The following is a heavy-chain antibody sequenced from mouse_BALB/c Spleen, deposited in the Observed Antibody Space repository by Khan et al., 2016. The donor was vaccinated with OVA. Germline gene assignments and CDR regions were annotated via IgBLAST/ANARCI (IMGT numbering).Heavy chain of an antibody. CDR2: ISTGSGDT. CDR3: ARRNYFGYTFAY. V-gene: IGHV1-77*01. D-gene: IGHD1-2*01. CDR1: GYTFTDYY. Sequence: VQLQESGAELARPGASVKLSCKASGYTFTDYYINWVKQRTGQGLEWIGEISTGSGDTYYNEKFKGKATLTADKSSSTVYMQLSSLTADASAVYFCARRNYFGYTFAYWGQGTLVTVSA. J-gene: IGHJ3*01.